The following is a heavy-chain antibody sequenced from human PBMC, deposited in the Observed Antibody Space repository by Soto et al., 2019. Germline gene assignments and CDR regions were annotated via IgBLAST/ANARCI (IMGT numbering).Heavy chain of an antibody. CDR3: ARRGISHWAYFYHVDV. D-gene: IGHD2-21*01. V-gene: IGHV4-34*01. J-gene: IGHJ6*03. CDR1: GGSLSDYF. Sequence: SETLSLTCVVSGGSLSDYFWSWIRQPPGMALEWIGEINHLGSINYNPSLKSRVTMSVDTSKNQFSLTLNSVTAADTATYYCARRGISHWAYFYHVDVWDRGTTVTVSS. CDR2: INHLGSI.